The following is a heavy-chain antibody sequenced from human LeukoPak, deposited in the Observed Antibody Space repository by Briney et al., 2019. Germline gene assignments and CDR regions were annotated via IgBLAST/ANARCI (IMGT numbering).Heavy chain of an antibody. CDR2: IIPIFGTA. V-gene: IGHV1-69*13. D-gene: IGHD2-2*01. CDR3: ASSEYQLLRRDYYYYYGMDV. J-gene: IGHJ6*02. CDR1: GGTFSSYA. Sequence: SVKVSCKASGGTFSSYAISWVRQAPGQGLEWMGGIIPIFGTANCAQKFQGRVTITADESTSTAYMELSSLRSEDTAVYYCASSEYQLLRRDYYYYYGMDVWGQGTTVTVSS.